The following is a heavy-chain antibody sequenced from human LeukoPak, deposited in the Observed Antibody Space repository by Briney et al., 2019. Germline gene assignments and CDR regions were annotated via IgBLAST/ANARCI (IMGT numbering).Heavy chain of an antibody. CDR1: GFTFSSYS. D-gene: IGHD5-18*01. J-gene: IGHJ4*02. V-gene: IGHV3-21*01. CDR3: ARDVDTAMVYFDY. CDR2: ISSSSSYI. Sequence: GRSLRLSCAASGFTFSSYSMNWVRQAPGKGLEWVSSISSSSSYIYYADSVKGRFTISRDNAKNSLYLQMNSLRAEDTAVYYCARDVDTAMVYFDYWGQGTLVTVSS.